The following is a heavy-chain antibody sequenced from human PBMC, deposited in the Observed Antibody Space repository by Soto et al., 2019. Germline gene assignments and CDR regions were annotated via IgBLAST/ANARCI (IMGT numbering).Heavy chain of an antibody. CDR1: GGSISSGGYY. Sequence: QVQLQESGPGLVKPSQTLSLTCTVSGGSISSGGYYWSWIRQHPGKGLEWIGYIYYSGSTYYTPSLKSRVTISVDTSKNQCSLKLSSVTAADTAVYYCARVVGNGDCSGGSCYEYNWFDPWGQGTLVTVSS. J-gene: IGHJ5*02. CDR2: IYYSGST. CDR3: ARVVGNGDCSGGSCYEYNWFDP. V-gene: IGHV4-31*03. D-gene: IGHD2-15*01.